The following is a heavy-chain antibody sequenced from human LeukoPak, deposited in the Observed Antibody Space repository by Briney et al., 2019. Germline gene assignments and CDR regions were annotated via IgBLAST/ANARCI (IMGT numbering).Heavy chain of an antibody. J-gene: IGHJ4*02. CDR1: GGSISSSSYY. D-gene: IGHD4-17*01. V-gene: IGHV4-39*01. Sequence: SETLSLTCTVSGGSISSSSYYWGWIRQPPGKGLEWIGSIFYSGSTYYNPSLKRRVTISVDTSKNQFSLKLSSVTAADTAVYYCARTGMTTVTNFDYWGQGTLVTVSS. CDR2: IFYSGST. CDR3: ARTGMTTVTNFDY.